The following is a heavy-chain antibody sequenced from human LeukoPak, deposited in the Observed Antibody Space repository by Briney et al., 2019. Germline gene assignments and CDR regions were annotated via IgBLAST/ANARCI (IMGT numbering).Heavy chain of an antibody. D-gene: IGHD3-10*01. J-gene: IGHJ6*03. CDR1: GGSISSHY. CDR3: ARDTGSAYYYYYMDV. Sequence: PSETLSLTCTVSGGSISSHYWSWIRQPPGKGLEWIGYIYYSGSTNYNPSLKSRVTISVDTSKNQFSLKLSSVTAADTAVYYCARDTGSAYYYYYMDVWGKGTTVTVSS. V-gene: IGHV4-59*11. CDR2: IYYSGST.